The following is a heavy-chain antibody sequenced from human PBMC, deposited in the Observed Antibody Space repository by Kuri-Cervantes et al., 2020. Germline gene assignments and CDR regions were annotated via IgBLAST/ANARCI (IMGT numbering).Heavy chain of an antibody. Sequence: GGSLRLSCKASGYTFTGYYIHWVRQAPGQGLEWMGWINPNSGDTNYAQKFQGRVTMTRDTSISTAYMELNRLTSDDTAVYYCARTAPVAFDAFEIWGQGAMVTVSS. V-gene: IGHV1-2*02. CDR1: GYTFTGYY. D-gene: IGHD2-21*01. J-gene: IGHJ3*02. CDR3: ARTAPVAFDAFEI. CDR2: INPNSGDT.